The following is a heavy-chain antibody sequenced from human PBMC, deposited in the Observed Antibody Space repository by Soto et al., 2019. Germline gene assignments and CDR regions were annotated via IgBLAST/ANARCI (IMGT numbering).Heavy chain of an antibody. Sequence: SETLSLTCAVYGGSFSGYYWSWIRQPPGKGLEWIGEINHSGSTNYNPSLKSRVTISVDTSKNQFSLKLSSVTAADTAVYYCARAGLGVRGTFDYWGQGTLVTVSS. D-gene: IGHD3-10*01. J-gene: IGHJ4*02. V-gene: IGHV4-34*01. CDR2: INHSGST. CDR3: ARAGLGVRGTFDY. CDR1: GGSFSGYY.